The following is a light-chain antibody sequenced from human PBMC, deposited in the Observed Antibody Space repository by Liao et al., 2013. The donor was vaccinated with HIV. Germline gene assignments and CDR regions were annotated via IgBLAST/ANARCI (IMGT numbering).Light chain of an antibody. V-gene: IGLV3-1*01. J-gene: IGLJ3*02. CDR2: QDS. CDR1: KLGDKY. Sequence: SYELTQPPSVSVSPGQTASITCSGDKLGDKYACWYQQKPGQSPVLVIYQDSKRPSRIPDRFSGSNSGDTATLTISGTQPMDEADYYCQAWDMTTGWMFGGGTKLTVL. CDR3: QAWDMTTGWM.